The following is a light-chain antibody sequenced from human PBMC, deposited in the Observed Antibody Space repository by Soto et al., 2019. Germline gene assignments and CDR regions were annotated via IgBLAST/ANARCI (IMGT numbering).Light chain of an antibody. V-gene: IGLV2-14*01. J-gene: IGLJ1*01. Sequence: QSVLTQPASLSGSPGQSITISCTGTTSDVGGYNYVSWYQQHPGKAPKLMIYDVTNRPSGVSNRFSGSKSGNTASLTISGLQAEDEADYYCSSYTSISTYVFGTGTKLTVL. CDR2: DVT. CDR3: SSYTSISTYV. CDR1: TSDVGGYNY.